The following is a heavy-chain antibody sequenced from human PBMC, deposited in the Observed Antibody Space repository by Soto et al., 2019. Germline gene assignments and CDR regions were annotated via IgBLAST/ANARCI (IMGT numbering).Heavy chain of an antibody. CDR1: GFTVSTKY. CDR3: AREPWASDY. CDR2: IYSGGST. D-gene: IGHD3-16*01. J-gene: IGHJ4*02. Sequence: EVQLVESGGGVVQPGGSLRLSCAASGFTVSTKYMSWFRQAPGKGLEWVSVIYSGGSTFYADSVRGRFTISRDNSKNTVNLQMSSLRAEDKAVYYGAREPWASDYWGQGTLVTVSS. V-gene: IGHV3-66*01.